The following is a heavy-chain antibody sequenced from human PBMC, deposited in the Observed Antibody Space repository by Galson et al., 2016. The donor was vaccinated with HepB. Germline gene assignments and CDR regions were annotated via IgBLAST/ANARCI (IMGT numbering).Heavy chain of an antibody. CDR2: IIPLLGTA. V-gene: IGHV1-69*13. J-gene: IGHJ2*01. CDR3: AREGVRGYWYFDL. D-gene: IGHD3-10*01. Sequence: SVKVSCKASGGTFSSFAISWVRQAPGQGLEWVGTIIPLLGTANYAEKFQGRVTITADESTTTAYMELSSLRSEDTAIYYCAREGVRGYWYFDLWGRGTLVTVS. CDR1: GGTFSSFA.